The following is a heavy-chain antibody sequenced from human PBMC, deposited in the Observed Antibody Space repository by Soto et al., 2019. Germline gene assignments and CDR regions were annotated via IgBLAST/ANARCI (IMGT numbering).Heavy chain of an antibody. V-gene: IGHV3-30-3*01. CDR3: ARAELLWFGDPNYYYGMDV. CDR1: GFTFSSYA. Sequence: LRLSCAASGFTFSSYAMHWVRQAPGKGLEWVAVISYDGSNKYYADSVKGRFTISRDNSKNTLYLQMNSLRAEDTAVYYCARAELLWFGDPNYYYGMDVWGQGTTVTVSS. D-gene: IGHD3-10*01. CDR2: ISYDGSNK. J-gene: IGHJ6*02.